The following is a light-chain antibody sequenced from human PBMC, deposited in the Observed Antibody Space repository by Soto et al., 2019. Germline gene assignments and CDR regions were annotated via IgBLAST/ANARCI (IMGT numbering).Light chain of an antibody. CDR2: GAS. J-gene: IGKJ1*01. CDR1: NSVSSSY. V-gene: IGKV3-20*01. Sequence: IVLAQTRSTLSLSPGARATLSCRAINSVSSSYLAWYQQKPGQVPRLLIYGASTRATDVPDRFSGSGSGADFTLTISRLEPEDFAVYYCQQYGSAPAWTFGQGTKVDIK. CDR3: QQYGSAPAWT.